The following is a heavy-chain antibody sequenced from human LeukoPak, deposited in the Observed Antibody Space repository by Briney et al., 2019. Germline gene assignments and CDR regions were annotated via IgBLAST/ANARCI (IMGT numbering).Heavy chain of an antibody. Sequence: GGSLRLSCAASGFTFSNYNMNWVRQAPAKGLEWVAHMNGDGSQIYYMDFVKGRFTISRDNAKNSLYLQMNGLRAEDTAVYYCVAWGNSGNSWGQGTMVIVSS. CDR1: GFTFSNYN. CDR3: VAWGNSGNS. J-gene: IGHJ3*01. CDR2: MNGDGSQI. V-gene: IGHV3-7*01. D-gene: IGHD1-26*01.